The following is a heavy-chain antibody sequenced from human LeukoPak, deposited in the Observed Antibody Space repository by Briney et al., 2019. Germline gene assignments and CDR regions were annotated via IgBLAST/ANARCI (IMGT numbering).Heavy chain of an antibody. CDR3: ARERNDIVLTSYYFDY. Sequence: GGSLRLSCAASGFTVRTNYMGWVRQAPGKGLEWVSVIYSGGATYYADSVKGRFTISRDNSKSTLYLQMNSLRAEDTAVYYCARERNDIVLTSYYFDYWGQGTLVTVSS. CDR1: GFTVRTNY. CDR2: IYSGGAT. J-gene: IGHJ4*02. V-gene: IGHV3-53*01. D-gene: IGHD5-12*01.